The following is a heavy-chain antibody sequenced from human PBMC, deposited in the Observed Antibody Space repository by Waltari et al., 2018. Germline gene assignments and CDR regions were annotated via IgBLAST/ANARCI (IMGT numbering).Heavy chain of an antibody. V-gene: IGHV4-4*02. CDR3: ARGRAYSSSSEVDY. Sequence: QVQLQESGPGLVKPSGTLSLTCAVSCGSISSSNWWSWVRQPPGKGLEWIGEIYYSGGTYYNPSLKSRVTISVDRSKNQFSLKLSSVTAADTAVYYCARGRAYSSSSEVDYWGQGTLVTVSS. D-gene: IGHD6-6*01. CDR1: CGSISSSNW. CDR2: IYYSGGT. J-gene: IGHJ4*02.